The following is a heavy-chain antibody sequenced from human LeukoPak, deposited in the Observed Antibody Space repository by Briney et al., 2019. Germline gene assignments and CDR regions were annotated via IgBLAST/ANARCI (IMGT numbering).Heavy chain of an antibody. CDR3: AREKYFDPPGAFDI. Sequence: SETLSLTCTVSGGSLSSYYWSWIRQPPGKGLEWIGYIYYSGSTNYNPSLQSRVTISVDTSKNQFSLKLSSVTAADTAVYYCAREKYFDPPGAFDIWGQGTMVTVSS. J-gene: IGHJ3*02. CDR2: IYYSGST. CDR1: GGSLSSYY. D-gene: IGHD3-9*01. V-gene: IGHV4-59*01.